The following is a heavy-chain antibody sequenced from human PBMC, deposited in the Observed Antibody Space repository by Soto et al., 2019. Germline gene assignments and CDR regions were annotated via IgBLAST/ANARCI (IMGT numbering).Heavy chain of an antibody. CDR1: GGTFSSYA. Sequence: ASVKVSCKASGGTFSSYAISWVRQAPGQGLEWMGGIIPIFGTANYAQKSQGRVTITADESTSTAYMELSSLRSEDTAVYYCARGARQLAFDYWGQGTLVTVSS. D-gene: IGHD6-6*01. CDR3: ARGARQLAFDY. V-gene: IGHV1-69*13. J-gene: IGHJ4*02. CDR2: IIPIFGTA.